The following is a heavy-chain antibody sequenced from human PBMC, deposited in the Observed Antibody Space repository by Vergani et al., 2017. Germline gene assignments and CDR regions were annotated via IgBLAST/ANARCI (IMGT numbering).Heavy chain of an antibody. V-gene: IGHV4-38-2*01. D-gene: IGHD3-22*01. CDR3: ARRNSIIVVAYFDS. CDR1: GYSISSGYY. J-gene: IGHJ4*02. Sequence: QVQLRESGPGLVKPSETLSLTCAVSGYSISSGYYWGWIRQPPGKGLEWIGSIFHSGNTYYNPSLKSRVTISVDTSKNQFSLKLSSVTAADTAVYYCARRNSIIVVAYFDSGGQGTRVTVSS. CDR2: IFHSGNT.